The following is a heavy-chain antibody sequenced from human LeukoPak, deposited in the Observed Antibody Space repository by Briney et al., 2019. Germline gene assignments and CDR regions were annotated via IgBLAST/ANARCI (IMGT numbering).Heavy chain of an antibody. CDR1: GYTFTSYY. CDR2: INPSGGST. J-gene: IGHJ4*02. Sequence: GASVKVSCKASGYTFTSYYIHWVRQAPGQGLEWMGVINPSGGSTRYAQNFQGRLIMTRDTSTSTVHMEVSSLSSEDTAVYYCTRGLAELWPHFDYWGQGTLITVSS. D-gene: IGHD3-10*01. V-gene: IGHV1-46*01. CDR3: TRGLAELWPHFDY.